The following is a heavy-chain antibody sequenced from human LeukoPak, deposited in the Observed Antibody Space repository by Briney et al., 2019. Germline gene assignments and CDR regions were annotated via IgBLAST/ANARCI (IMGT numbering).Heavy chain of an antibody. Sequence: ASVKVSCKASRYTFTSYGISWVRQAPGQGLEWMGWISAYNGNTNYAQKLQGRVTMTTDTSTSTAYMELRSLRSDDTAVYYCARASGPIQQDDAFDIWGQGTMVTVSS. V-gene: IGHV1-18*01. CDR2: ISAYNGNT. D-gene: IGHD5-18*01. CDR3: ARASGPIQQDDAFDI. J-gene: IGHJ3*02. CDR1: RYTFTSYG.